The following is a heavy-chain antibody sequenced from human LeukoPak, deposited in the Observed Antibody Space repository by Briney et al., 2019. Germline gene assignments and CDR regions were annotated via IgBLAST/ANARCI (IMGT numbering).Heavy chain of an antibody. CDR2: IYSGGST. CDR1: GFTVSSNY. V-gene: IGHV3-66*01. CDR3: ARGTYYYDSSGYQDDY. D-gene: IGHD3-22*01. J-gene: IGHJ4*02. Sequence: PGGSLRLSCAASGFTVSSNYMSWVRQAPGKGLEWVSVIYSGGSTYYADSVKGRFTISRDNSKNTLYLQMNSLRAEDTAVYYCARGTYYYDSSGYQDDYWGQGTLVTVSS.